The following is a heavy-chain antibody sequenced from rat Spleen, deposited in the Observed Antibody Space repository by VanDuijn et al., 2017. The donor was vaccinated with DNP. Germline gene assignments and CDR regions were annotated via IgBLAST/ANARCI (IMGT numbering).Heavy chain of an antibody. CDR2: ISNTGDNT. Sequence: EVQLVESGGGPVQPGRSLKLSCVASGFIFSNYWMTWIRQAPGKGLEWVASISNTGDNTYYSDSVKGRFSLSRDNAKSTLYLQMDSLRSGDTATYYCATVHYYDGTRFAYWGQGTLVTVSS. CDR1: GFIFSNYW. D-gene: IGHD1-12*02. V-gene: IGHV5-31*01. J-gene: IGHJ3*01. CDR3: ATVHYYDGTRFAY.